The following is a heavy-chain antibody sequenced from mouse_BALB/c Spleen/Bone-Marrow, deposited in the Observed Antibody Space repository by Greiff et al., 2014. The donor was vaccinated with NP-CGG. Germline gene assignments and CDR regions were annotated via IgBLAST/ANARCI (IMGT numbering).Heavy chain of an antibody. CDR1: GYTFTSYW. Sequence: VQLQQSGAELVRPGASVKLSCKASGYTFTSYWINWVKQRPGQGLEWIGNIYPSDSYTNYNQKFKDKATLTVDKSSSTAYMQLSSPTSEDSAVYYCTRDDGSFAYWGQGTLDTVSA. J-gene: IGHJ3*01. CDR3: TRDDGSFAY. D-gene: IGHD2-3*01. CDR2: IYPSDSYT. V-gene: IGHV1-69*02.